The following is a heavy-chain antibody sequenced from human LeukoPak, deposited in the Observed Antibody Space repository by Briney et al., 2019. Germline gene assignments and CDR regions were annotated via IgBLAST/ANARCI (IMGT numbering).Heavy chain of an antibody. Sequence: SGGSLRLSCAASGFTFSSYWMSWVRQAPGKGLEWVSSISSSSSYIYYADSVKGRFTISRDNAKNSLYLQMNSLRAEDTAVYYCARDEGDGYNDFDYWGQGTLVTVSS. V-gene: IGHV3-21*01. CDR3: ARDEGDGYNDFDY. CDR1: GFTFSSYW. D-gene: IGHD5-24*01. CDR2: ISSSSSYI. J-gene: IGHJ4*02.